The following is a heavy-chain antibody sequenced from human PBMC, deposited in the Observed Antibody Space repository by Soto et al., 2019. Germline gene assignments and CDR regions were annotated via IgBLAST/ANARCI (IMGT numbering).Heavy chain of an antibody. CDR1: GFTFSSYA. J-gene: IGHJ6*02. Sequence: QVQLVESGGGVVQPGRSLRLSCAASGFTFSSYAMHWVRQAPGKGLEWVAVISYDGSNKYYADSVKGRFTISRDNSKNTLYLQMNSLRAEDTAVYYCARDGSRVYYGMDVWGQGTTVTVSS. D-gene: IGHD1-1*01. CDR3: ARDGSRVYYGMDV. V-gene: IGHV3-30-3*01. CDR2: ISYDGSNK.